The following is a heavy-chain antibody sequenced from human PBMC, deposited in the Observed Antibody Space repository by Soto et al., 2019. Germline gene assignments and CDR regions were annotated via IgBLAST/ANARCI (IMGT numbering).Heavy chain of an antibody. D-gene: IGHD6-13*01. J-gene: IGHJ5*02. CDR3: ARVEEQQLVRWGWFDP. CDR2: IIPIFGTA. CDR1: GGTFSSYA. Sequence: QVQLVQSGAEVKKPGSSVKVSCKASGGTFSSYAISWVRQAPGQGLEWMGGIIPIFGTANYAQKFQGRVTITADESTSTAYMELNSLRSEDMAVYYCARVEEQQLVRWGWFDPWGQGTLVTVSS. V-gene: IGHV1-69*12.